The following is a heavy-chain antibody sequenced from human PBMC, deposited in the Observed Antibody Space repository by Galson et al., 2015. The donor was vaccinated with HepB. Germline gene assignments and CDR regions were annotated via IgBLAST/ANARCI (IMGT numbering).Heavy chain of an antibody. CDR2: IRSSDSRT. CDR3: AKIDAGYYSGWVLNSADY. V-gene: IGHV3-23*01. D-gene: IGHD6-19*01. Sequence: SLRLSCAASGFTFSSYAMNWVRQAPGSGLEWVSAIRSSDSRTYYAGSVKGRFTTSRDNSKNTLYLQMNSLRGEDTAVYYCAKIDAGYYSGWVLNSADYWGQGTLVTVSS. CDR1: GFTFSSYA. J-gene: IGHJ4*02.